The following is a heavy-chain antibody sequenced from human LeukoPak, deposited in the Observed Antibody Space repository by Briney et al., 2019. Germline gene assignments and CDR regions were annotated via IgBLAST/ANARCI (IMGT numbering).Heavy chain of an antibody. J-gene: IGHJ4*02. CDR2: FDPEDVES. D-gene: IGHD1-26*01. V-gene: IGHV1-24*01. Sequence: ASVKVSCKVSGVSLSATSIDWVRQAPGQWLEWMGGFDPEDVESIFAQRFQGRFSMTEDTSTDTAYMELRSLRLEDTAVYYCATADKWEPLDYWGQGTLVTVSS. CDR3: ATADKWEPLDY. CDR1: GVSLSATS.